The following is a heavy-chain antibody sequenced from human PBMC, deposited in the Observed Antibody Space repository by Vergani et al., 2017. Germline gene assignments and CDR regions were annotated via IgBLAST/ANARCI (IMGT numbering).Heavy chain of an antibody. V-gene: IGHV1-69*01. CDR2: IIPIFGTA. CDR3: ARGLTTVVSWLTDLDP. CDR1: GYTFTGYY. J-gene: IGHJ5*02. D-gene: IGHD4-23*01. Sequence: QVQLVQSGAEVKKPGASVKVSCKASGYTFTGYYMHWVRQAPGQGLEWMGWIIPIFGTANYAQKFQGRVTITADESTSTAYMELSSLRSEDTAVYYCARGLTTVVSWLTDLDPWGQGTLVTVSS.